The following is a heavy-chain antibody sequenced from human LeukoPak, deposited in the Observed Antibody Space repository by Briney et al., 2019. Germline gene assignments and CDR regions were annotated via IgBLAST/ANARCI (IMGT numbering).Heavy chain of an antibody. J-gene: IGHJ4*02. CDR3: ARTASSGSSQFPFDY. Sequence: GESLKISCYVSGFNFNSYWIGWVRQMPEKGLEWMGIIYPGDSDTRYSPSFQGQVTISADKSIRTAYLQWSSLKASDTAMYYCARTASSGSSQFPFDYWGQGTLVTVSS. V-gene: IGHV5-51*01. D-gene: IGHD1-26*01. CDR1: GFNFNSYW. CDR2: IYPGDSDT.